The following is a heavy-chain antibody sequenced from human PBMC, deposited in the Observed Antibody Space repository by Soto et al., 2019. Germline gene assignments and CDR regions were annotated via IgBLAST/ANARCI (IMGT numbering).Heavy chain of an antibody. Sequence: GGSVKVSCKASGYTFTTYGISWVRQAPGQGLEWMGWISSYNGKTNYAEKLQGRVTTTTDTSTSTVYMEMRSLRSDDTAVYYCARGDDGGNPHYWGQGTLVTVSS. D-gene: IGHD2-15*01. J-gene: IGHJ4*02. CDR1: GYTFTTYG. CDR3: ARGDDGGNPHY. CDR2: ISSYNGKT. V-gene: IGHV1-18*04.